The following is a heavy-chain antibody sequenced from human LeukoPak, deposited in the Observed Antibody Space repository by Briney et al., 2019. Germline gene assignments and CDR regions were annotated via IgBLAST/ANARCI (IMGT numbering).Heavy chain of an antibody. CDR3: ARRNKWYYFDY. V-gene: IGHV4-39*01. J-gene: IGHJ4*02. CDR1: GGSISSSSYY. D-gene: IGHD2-15*01. CDR2: IYYSGST. Sequence: PSETLSLTCTVSGGSISSSSYYWGWIRQPPGKGLEWIGSIYYSGSTYYSPSLKSRVTISVDTSKNQFSLKLSSVTAADTAVYYCARRNKWYYFDYWGQGTLVTVSS.